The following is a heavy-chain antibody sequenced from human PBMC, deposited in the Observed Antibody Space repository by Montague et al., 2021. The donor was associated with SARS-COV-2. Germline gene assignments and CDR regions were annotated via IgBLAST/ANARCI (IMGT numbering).Heavy chain of an antibody. Sequence: SLRLSCAASGFTVSSNYMSWVRQAPGKGLEWVSVIYSGGSTYYADSVKGRFTTSRHNSKNTLYLQMNSLRAEDTAVYYCARDLTYGSGRSYYYGMDVWGQGTTVTASS. CDR2: IYSGGST. CDR1: GFTVSSNY. CDR3: ARDLTYGSGRSYYYGMDV. J-gene: IGHJ6*02. D-gene: IGHD3-10*01. V-gene: IGHV3-53*04.